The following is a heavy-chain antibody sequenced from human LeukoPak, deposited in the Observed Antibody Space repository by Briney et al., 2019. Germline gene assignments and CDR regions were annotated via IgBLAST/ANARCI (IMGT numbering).Heavy chain of an antibody. CDR2: IYSGGST. J-gene: IGHJ6*02. CDR1: GFTVSSNY. CDR3: ARDLGAPLYYYYGMDV. Sequence: PGGSLRLSCAASGFTVSSNYMSWVRQAPGKGLEWVSVIYSGGSTYYADSVKGRFTISRDNSKNTLYLQMNSLRAEDTAVYYCARDLGAPLYYYYGMDVWGQGTTVTVSS. V-gene: IGHV3-66*01.